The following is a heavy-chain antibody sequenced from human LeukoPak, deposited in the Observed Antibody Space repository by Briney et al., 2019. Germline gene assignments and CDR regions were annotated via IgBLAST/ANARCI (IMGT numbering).Heavy chain of an antibody. D-gene: IGHD1-14*01. V-gene: IGHV3-7*02. J-gene: IGHJ4*02. CDR1: GFTFCRYW. CDR3: ASLHLAYNGKDY. CDR2: MKQEGSEK. Sequence: PGGSLRLSCAASGFTFCRYWMRWVRQAPGKGVESGGNMKQEGSEKYYVDSVKGRFTSSKVNAKNLLYLQMSSLRAEDTAVYYCASLHLAYNGKDYWGQGSLVTVSS.